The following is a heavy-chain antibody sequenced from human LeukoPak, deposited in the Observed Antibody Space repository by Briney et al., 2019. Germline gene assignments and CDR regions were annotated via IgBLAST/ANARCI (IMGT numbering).Heavy chain of an antibody. Sequence: SETLSLTCAVYGGSFSGYYWSWIRQPPGKGLEWIGEINHSGSTNYNPSLKSRVAISVDTSKNQFSLKLSSVTAADTAVYYCARQAGYYDSSGYYYHYFDYWGQGTLVTVSS. J-gene: IGHJ4*02. CDR3: ARQAGYYDSSGYYYHYFDY. V-gene: IGHV4-34*01. CDR2: INHSGST. CDR1: GGSFSGYY. D-gene: IGHD3-22*01.